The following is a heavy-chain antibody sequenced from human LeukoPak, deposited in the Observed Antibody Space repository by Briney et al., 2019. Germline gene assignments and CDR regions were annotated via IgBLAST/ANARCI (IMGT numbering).Heavy chain of an antibody. V-gene: IGHV4-38-2*02. CDR1: GYSISSDYY. Sequence: PSETLSLTCTVSGYSISSDYYWGWIRQPPGKGLEWIGNIFHNGNTYYNPSLKSRVTMSIDTSKKQFSLKLRTATAADTAVYYCARLEDVTRGYNHAYYFDYWGQGTLVTVSS. CDR2: IFHNGNT. J-gene: IGHJ4*02. CDR3: ARLEDVTRGYNHAYYFDY. D-gene: IGHD5-18*01.